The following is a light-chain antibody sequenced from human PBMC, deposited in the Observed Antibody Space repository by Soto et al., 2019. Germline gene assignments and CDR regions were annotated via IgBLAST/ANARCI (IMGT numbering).Light chain of an antibody. CDR2: DAS. V-gene: IGKV3-11*01. J-gene: IGKJ3*01. Sequence: EIVLTQSPAPLSLSPGERATLSCRASQTIVTYLAWYQHKPGQTPRLLIHDASNRATGVPARFSGSGSGTEFTLTISSLEPEDFAIYYCQQRYTSPPFTFVPGTKVDIK. CDR1: QTIVTY. CDR3: QQRYTSPPFT.